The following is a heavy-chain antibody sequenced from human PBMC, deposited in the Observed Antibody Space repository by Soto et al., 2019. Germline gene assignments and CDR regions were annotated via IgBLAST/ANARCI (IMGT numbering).Heavy chain of an antibody. V-gene: IGHV4-59*01. D-gene: IGHD3-3*01. J-gene: IGHJ4*02. Sequence: QVQLQESGPGLVKPSETLSLTCTVSGGSISNYYWTWIRQSPGKGLEWIGYIYYSGSTNYNPSLKSRVTMSIDTSKNQFSLKVSSVTAADTAVYYCASYNFGGFFDYWGQGTLVTVSS. CDR3: ASYNFGGFFDY. CDR1: GGSISNYY. CDR2: IYYSGST.